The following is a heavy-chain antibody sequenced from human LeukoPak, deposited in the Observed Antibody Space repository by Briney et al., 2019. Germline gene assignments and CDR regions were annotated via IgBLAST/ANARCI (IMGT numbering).Heavy chain of an antibody. D-gene: IGHD3-10*01. V-gene: IGHV5-51*01. CDR1: GYSFTSSW. Sequence: GESLKISCQASGYSFTSSWIGWARQMPGKGLEWMAIINPGDSDTRYSPSFQGQVTISADKSISTVYLRWGSLKASDTAMYYCARQPGAGWFDPWGQGTLVTVS. CDR3: ARQPGAGWFDP. CDR2: INPGDSDT. J-gene: IGHJ5*02.